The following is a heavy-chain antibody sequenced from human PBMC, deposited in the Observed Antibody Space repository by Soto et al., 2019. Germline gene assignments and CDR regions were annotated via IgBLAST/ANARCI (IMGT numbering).Heavy chain of an antibody. CDR1: GGTFSIYG. Sequence: QVQLVQSGAEVKKTGSSVKVSCKASGGTFSIYGFSWVRQAPGQGPEWIGGIIPILTTPNYAQKFQSRVTIVADQSTTTVYMELSSLKFETTAVYSCANSVVIAPTGEDGMDVWGQGTSVNVSS. J-gene: IGHJ6*02. V-gene: IGHV1-69*01. D-gene: IGHD2-8*02. CDR3: ANSVVIAPTGEDGMDV. CDR2: IIPILTTP.